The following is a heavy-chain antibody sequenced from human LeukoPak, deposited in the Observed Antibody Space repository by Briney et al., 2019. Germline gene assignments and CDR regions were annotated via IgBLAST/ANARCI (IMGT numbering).Heavy chain of an antibody. Sequence: GGSLTLTCAASGFTFSSNAMNRVRHAPAKGLEWVSAISGSGGSTRYADSVKGRVTISSDNSKNTVSLLMNSLRAEDTAVYYCAKGSGYEYYFDYWGQGTLVTVSS. CDR3: AKGSGYEYYFDY. V-gene: IGHV3-23*01. CDR1: GFTFSSNA. J-gene: IGHJ4*02. D-gene: IGHD5-12*01. CDR2: ISGSGGST.